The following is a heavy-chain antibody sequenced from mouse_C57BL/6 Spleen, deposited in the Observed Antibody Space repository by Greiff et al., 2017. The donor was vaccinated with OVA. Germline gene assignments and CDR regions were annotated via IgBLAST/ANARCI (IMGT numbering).Heavy chain of an antibody. J-gene: IGHJ2*01. Sequence: EVKLMESGGGLVQPKGSLKLSCAASGFSFNTYAMNWVRQAPGKGLEWVARIRSKSNNYATYYADSVKDRFTISRDDSESMLYLQMNNFITEDTAMYYCVRGVSDGYLFDYWGQGTTLTVSS. CDR3: VRGVSDGYLFDY. V-gene: IGHV10-1*01. CDR1: GFSFNTYA. CDR2: IRSKSNNYAT. D-gene: IGHD2-3*01.